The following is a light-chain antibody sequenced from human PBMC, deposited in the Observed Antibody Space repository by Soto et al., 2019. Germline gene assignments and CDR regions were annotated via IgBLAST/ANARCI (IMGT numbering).Light chain of an antibody. CDR1: SSDVGGYNY. CDR2: EVN. Sequence: QSALTQPPSASGSPGQSVAISCTGTSSDVGGYNYVSWYQQHPGKAPKLMIYEVNKRPSGVPDRFSGSKSGNTASLTVSGLQAEDEADYYCSSYAGTYTGVFGTGTKVTVL. V-gene: IGLV2-8*01. J-gene: IGLJ1*01. CDR3: SSYAGTYTGV.